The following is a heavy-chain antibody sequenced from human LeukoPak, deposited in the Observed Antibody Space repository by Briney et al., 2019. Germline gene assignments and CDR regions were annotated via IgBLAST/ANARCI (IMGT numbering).Heavy chain of an antibody. CDR1: GFTFTTYW. J-gene: IGHJ4*02. CDR3: ARQRVVDS. D-gene: IGHD3-22*01. V-gene: IGHV3-7*01. Sequence: SGGSLRLSCAASGFTFTTYWMTWVRQAPGKGLGWVANIKQDGSEKYYVDSVKGRFTISRDNAKNSLYLQMNSLRAEDTAVYYCARQRVVDSWGQGTLVTVSS. CDR2: IKQDGSEK.